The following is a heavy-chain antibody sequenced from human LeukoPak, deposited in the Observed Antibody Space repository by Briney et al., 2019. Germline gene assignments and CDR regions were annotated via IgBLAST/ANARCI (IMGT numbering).Heavy chain of an antibody. CDR3: ARDDIGFEY. Sequence: SETLSLTCSVSGFSISSAYHWGWIRPPPGGRLEWIGSISHTGVTYYNPSFKSRLTISLDTSKDEFSLQLTSVTAADTAMYYCARDDIGFEYWGQGIVVTVSP. V-gene: IGHV4-38-2*02. CDR2: ISHTGVT. CDR1: GFSISSAYH. J-gene: IGHJ4*02.